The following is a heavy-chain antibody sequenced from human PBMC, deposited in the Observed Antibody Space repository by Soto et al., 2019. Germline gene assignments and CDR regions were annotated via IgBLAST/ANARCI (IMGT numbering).Heavy chain of an antibody. Sequence: QITLKESGPTLVKPTQTLTLTCTFSGFSLSTSGVGVGWIRQPPGKALEWLAFIYWDDDKRYSPSLKSRLTSTTDPSKHQVVLTMINTDPVDPATYYCAHSRVVRAKGNTWFYPWGQGTLVIASS. CDR3: AHSRVVRAKGNTWFYP. CDR2: IYWDDDK. CDR1: GFSLSTSGVG. J-gene: IGHJ5*02. D-gene: IGHD2-15*01. V-gene: IGHV2-5*02.